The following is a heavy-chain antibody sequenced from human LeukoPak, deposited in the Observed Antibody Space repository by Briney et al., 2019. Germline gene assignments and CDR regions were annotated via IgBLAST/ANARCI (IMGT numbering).Heavy chain of an antibody. CDR1: GYTFTGYY. CDR2: INPNSGGT. CDR3: ARGGYSSGWSHFDY. D-gene: IGHD6-19*01. J-gene: IGHJ4*02. Sequence: GASVKVSCKASGYTFTGYYMHWVRQAPGQGLEWMGWINPNSGGTNYAQKFQGRVTMTRDTSISTAYMDLSRLRSDDTAVYYCARGGYSSGWSHFDYWGQGTLVTVSS. V-gene: IGHV1-2*02.